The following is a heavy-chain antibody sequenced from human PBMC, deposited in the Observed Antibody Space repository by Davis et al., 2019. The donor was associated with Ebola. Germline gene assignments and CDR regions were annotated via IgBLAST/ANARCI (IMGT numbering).Heavy chain of an antibody. Sequence: AASVKVSCKASGYTFTGYFVHWVRQAPGQGLEWMGRINANSGGTNYAQKFQDRVTMTRDTSISTAYMELSGLGSDDTAVYYCARSIQVLGATGPGYWGQGTRVTVSS. CDR3: ARSIQVLGATGPGY. D-gene: IGHD1-26*01. CDR2: INANSGGT. CDR1: GYTFTGYF. J-gene: IGHJ4*02. V-gene: IGHV1-2*06.